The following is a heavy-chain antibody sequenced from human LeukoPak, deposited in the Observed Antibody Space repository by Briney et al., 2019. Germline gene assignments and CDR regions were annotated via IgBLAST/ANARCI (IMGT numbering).Heavy chain of an antibody. CDR2: ISAYNGNT. J-gene: IGHJ4*02. Sequence: ASVKVSCKASGYTFTSYGISWVRQAPGQGLEWMGWISAYNGNTNYAQKLQGRVTMTTDTSTSTAYMELRSLRSDDTAVYYCARVLIAAPRNFFDYWGQGTLVTVSS. CDR1: GYTFTSYG. D-gene: IGHD6-6*01. V-gene: IGHV1-18*01. CDR3: ARVLIAAPRNFFDY.